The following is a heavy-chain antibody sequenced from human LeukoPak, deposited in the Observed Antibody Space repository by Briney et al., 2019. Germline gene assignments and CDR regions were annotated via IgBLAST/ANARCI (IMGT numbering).Heavy chain of an antibody. Sequence: GGSLRLSCAAPGFSFSTYAMHWVRQAPGKGLEWVAVIWYDGSDKYYADSVKGRFTISRDNSKNTLYLQMNSLRVEDTAVYYCAKGDGHLYLRFDYWGQGTLVTVSS. V-gene: IGHV3-33*06. D-gene: IGHD2-2*02. CDR3: AKGDGHLYLRFDY. CDR1: GFSFSTYA. CDR2: IWYDGSDK. J-gene: IGHJ4*02.